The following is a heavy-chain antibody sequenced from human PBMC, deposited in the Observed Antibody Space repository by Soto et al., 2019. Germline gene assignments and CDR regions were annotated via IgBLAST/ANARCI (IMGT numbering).Heavy chain of an antibody. J-gene: IGHJ4*02. CDR2: INPGNGNT. V-gene: IGHV1-3*01. Sequence: ASVKFSCNASGYIFANYAMQWVRQAPGQGLEWMGYINPGNGNTKYSQKFQGRLTIFRDTSANSLYLQMSSLKTEDTAVYYCTTVTTVDYYFDYWGQGTLVTVSS. CDR3: TTVTTVDYYFDY. D-gene: IGHD4-17*01. CDR1: GYIFANYA.